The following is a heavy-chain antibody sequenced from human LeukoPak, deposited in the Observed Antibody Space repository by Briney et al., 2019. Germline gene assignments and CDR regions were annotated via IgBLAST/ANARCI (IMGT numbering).Heavy chain of an antibody. D-gene: IGHD2-2*01. V-gene: IGHV3-15*01. CDR1: GFTFSNAW. CDR2: IKSKTDGGTT. Sequence: PGGSLRLSCAASGFTFSNAWMSWVRQAPGKGLEWVGRIKSKTDGGTTDYAAPVKGRFTISRDDSKNTLYLQMNSLKTEDTAVYYCTTVIHCSSTSCYLGDAFDIWGQGTMVTVSS. J-gene: IGHJ3*02. CDR3: TTVIHCSSTSCYLGDAFDI.